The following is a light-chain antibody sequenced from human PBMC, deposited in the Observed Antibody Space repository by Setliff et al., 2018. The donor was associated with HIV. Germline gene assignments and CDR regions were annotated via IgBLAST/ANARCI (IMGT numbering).Light chain of an antibody. CDR1: SSDVGGYNY. Sequence: QSALTQPASVSGSPGQSITISCTGTSSDVGGYNYVSWYQQHPGKAPKLMIYEVSKWPSGVSNHFSGSKSGNTASLTISGLQTEDEAEYYCCSYASSGSLVFGTGTKVTVL. CDR2: EVS. J-gene: IGLJ1*01. CDR3: CSYASSGSLV. V-gene: IGLV2-14*01.